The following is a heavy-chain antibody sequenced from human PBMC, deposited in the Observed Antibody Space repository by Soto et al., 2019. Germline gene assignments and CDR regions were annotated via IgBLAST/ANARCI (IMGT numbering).Heavy chain of an antibody. CDR2: ISSDGTTT. CDR1: GFTFSNYY. Sequence: EMQLVESGGGLVQPGGSLRLSCAASGFTFSNYYMHWVRQAPGKGPVWVSRISSDGTTTTYADSVKGRFTISRDNAKNALYLQVDSLGADDTAVYSCARVPHCDSSGCYSYFDLWGQGALVTVSP. V-gene: IGHV3-74*03. J-gene: IGHJ4*02. CDR3: ARVPHCDSSGCYSYFDL. D-gene: IGHD3-22*01.